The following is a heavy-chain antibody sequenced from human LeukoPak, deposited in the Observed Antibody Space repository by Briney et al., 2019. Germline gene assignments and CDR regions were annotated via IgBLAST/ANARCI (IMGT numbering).Heavy chain of an antibody. D-gene: IGHD6-19*01. J-gene: IGHJ6*02. Sequence: ASVKVSCKASGYTFTGYYMHWVRQAPGQGLEWMGWINPNSGGTNYAQKFQGRVTMTRDTSISTAYMELSRLRSDDTAVYYCARARSIAVAGYYYYGMDVWGQGTTLTVSS. CDR2: INPNSGGT. CDR1: GYTFTGYY. V-gene: IGHV1-2*02. CDR3: ARARSIAVAGYYYYGMDV.